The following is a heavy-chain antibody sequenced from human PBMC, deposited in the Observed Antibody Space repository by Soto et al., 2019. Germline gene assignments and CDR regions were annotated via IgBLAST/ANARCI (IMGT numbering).Heavy chain of an antibody. CDR1: GFSFSNGW. V-gene: IGHV3-15*01. CDR3: TTDGHFDY. J-gene: IGHJ4*02. Sequence: EVQLVESGGGLVKPGGSLRVSCVASGFSFSNGWMAWVRQAPGKGLEWVGRIKSKTDGGTTDYAAPVKGRFSISRDDSKNTLYLELISLKSEDTAVYYGTTDGHFDYWGQGTLVTVSS. CDR2: IKSKTDGGTT.